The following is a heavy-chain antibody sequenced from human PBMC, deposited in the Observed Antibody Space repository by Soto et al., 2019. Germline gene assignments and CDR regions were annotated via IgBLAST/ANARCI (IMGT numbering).Heavy chain of an antibody. CDR3: AKGFIVVVTVIRPDDSFDV. J-gene: IGHJ3*01. D-gene: IGHD2-21*02. CDR1: GFTFGNYG. CDR2: ISGGGGST. V-gene: IGHV3-23*01. Sequence: EVQLLESGGGLVQPGGSLRLSCAASGFTFGNYGMNWVRQAPGKGLEWVSGISGGGGSTNYADSVKGRFTISRDPSKNTVFLEMNSLRAEDTAVYYCAKGFIVVVTVIRPDDSFDVWGQGTLVTVSS.